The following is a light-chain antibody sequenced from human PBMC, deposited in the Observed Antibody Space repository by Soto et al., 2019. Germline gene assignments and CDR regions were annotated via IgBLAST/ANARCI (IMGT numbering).Light chain of an antibody. V-gene: IGLV1-40*01. CDR2: GNA. CDR3: QSYDRGLTAYV. J-gene: IGLJ1*01. CDR1: SSNIGAGYE. Sequence: QSVLTQPPSVSGAPGQRVTISCTGTSSNIGAGYEVHWYHQLPGTAPKFLVSGNANRPSGVPDRLSASKSGTSGSLAITGLQAEDEGHYYCQSYDRGLTAYVFGTGTKVTVL.